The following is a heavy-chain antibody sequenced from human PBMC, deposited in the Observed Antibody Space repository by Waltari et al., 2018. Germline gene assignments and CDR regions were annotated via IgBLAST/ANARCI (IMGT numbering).Heavy chain of an antibody. Sequence: QVQLVQSGAEVQKPVASVNVSCKASGYTFTVSYMHWMLQAPGQGLEGMGWINPNSGGTNYAQKFQGRVTMTRDTSISTAYMELSRLRSDDTAVYYCARVYCTNGVCYSIFDYWGQGTLVTVSS. V-gene: IGHV1-2*02. D-gene: IGHD2-8*01. CDR1: GYTFTVSY. CDR3: ARVYCTNGVCYSIFDY. CDR2: INPNSGGT. J-gene: IGHJ4*02.